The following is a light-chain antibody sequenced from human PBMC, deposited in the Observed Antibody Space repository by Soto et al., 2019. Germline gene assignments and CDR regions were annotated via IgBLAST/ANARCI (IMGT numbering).Light chain of an antibody. J-gene: IGKJ5*01. CDR1: QSVSIY. CDR3: QQYSSSPSIT. V-gene: IGKV3-11*01. CDR2: DAY. Sequence: EIVLTQSPGTLSLSPGERSTLSCRASQSVSIYLAWLQQKPGQAPRLLIYDAYNRATGIPATFSGSGSGTDFTLTISSLEPEDFAVYYCQQYSSSPSITXGQGTRREI.